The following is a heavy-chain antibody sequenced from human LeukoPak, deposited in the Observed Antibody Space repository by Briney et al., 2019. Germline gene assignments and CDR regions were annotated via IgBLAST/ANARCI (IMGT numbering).Heavy chain of an antibody. Sequence: ASVKVSCKAFGYTITGYYMHWVRQAPGQGLEWMGWINPNSGGTNYAQKFQGRVTMTRDTSISTAYMELSRLRSDDTAVYYCAREYSYGFYDYWGQGTLVTVSS. J-gene: IGHJ4*02. CDR1: GYTITGYY. CDR3: AREYSYGFYDY. V-gene: IGHV1-2*02. D-gene: IGHD5-18*01. CDR2: INPNSGGT.